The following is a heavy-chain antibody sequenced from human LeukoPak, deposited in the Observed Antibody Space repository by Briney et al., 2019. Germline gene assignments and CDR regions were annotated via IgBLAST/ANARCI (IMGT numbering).Heavy chain of an antibody. Sequence: SQTLSLTCAISGDSVSSSTAAWNWIRQSPSRGLEWLGRTYYRSRWTYEYTTSVKGRLTINADTSENQFSLHLKPVTPEDTAVYYCARFEYGAPDYWGQGTLVTVSS. D-gene: IGHD2/OR15-2a*01. CDR3: ARFEYGAPDY. J-gene: IGHJ4*02. CDR1: GDSVSSSTAA. CDR2: TYYRSRWTY. V-gene: IGHV6-1*01.